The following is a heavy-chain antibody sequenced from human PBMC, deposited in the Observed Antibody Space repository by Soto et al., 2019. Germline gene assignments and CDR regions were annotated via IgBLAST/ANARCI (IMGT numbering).Heavy chain of an antibody. CDR2: IKQDGSEK. V-gene: IGHV3-7*01. CDR3: AREGSIYDSSGYYYLD. J-gene: IGHJ4*02. Sequence: PGGSLRLSCAASGFTFSSYWMSWVRQAPGKGLEWVANIKQDGSEKYYVDSVKGRFTISRDNAKNSLYLQMNSLRAEDTAVYYCAREGSIYDSSGYYYLDWGQGTLVTVSS. D-gene: IGHD3-22*01. CDR1: GFTFSSYW.